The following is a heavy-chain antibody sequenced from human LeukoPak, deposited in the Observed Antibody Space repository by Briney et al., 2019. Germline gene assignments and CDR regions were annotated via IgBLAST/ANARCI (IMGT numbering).Heavy chain of an antibody. Sequence: ASVKVSCKASGYTFTGYYMHWVRQAPGQGLEWMGRINPNSGGTNYAQKFQGRVTMTRDTSISTAYMELSRLRSDDAAVYYCARGGFSSSWGHAFDIWGQGTMVTVSS. D-gene: IGHD6-13*01. V-gene: IGHV1-2*06. CDR1: GYTFTGYY. CDR2: INPNSGGT. CDR3: ARGGFSSSWGHAFDI. J-gene: IGHJ3*02.